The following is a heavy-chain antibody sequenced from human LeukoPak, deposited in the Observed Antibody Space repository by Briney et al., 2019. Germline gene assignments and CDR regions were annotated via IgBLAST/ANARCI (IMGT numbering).Heavy chain of an antibody. CDR1: GFTLARYW. D-gene: IGHD3-3*01. V-gene: IGHV3-74*01. CDR3: ARDHHDFWSGYPNY. J-gene: IGHJ4*02. CDR2: SNSDGKIT. Sequence: PGGPLRSSCAPSGFTLARYWMHGFAKAPGPGLVWFAPSNSDGKITDYADSVRGRFTTSRDNTKNTVYLQMSSLRAEDTGVYYCARDHHDFWSGYPNYWGQGTLVIVSS.